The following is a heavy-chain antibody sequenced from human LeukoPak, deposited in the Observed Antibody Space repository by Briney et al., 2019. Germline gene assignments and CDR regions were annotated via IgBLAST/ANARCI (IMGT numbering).Heavy chain of an antibody. CDR1: GFTFSSYG. Sequence: PGGSLRLSCAASGFTFSSYGMHWVRQAPGKGLEWVAFFWYDGGNKYYADSVRGRFTISRDNSKNTLYLQMNSLRAEDTAVYYCARGEWGFDYWGQGTLVTVSS. CDR2: FWYDGGNK. V-gene: IGHV3-33*01. CDR3: ARGEWGFDY. D-gene: IGHD1-26*01. J-gene: IGHJ4*02.